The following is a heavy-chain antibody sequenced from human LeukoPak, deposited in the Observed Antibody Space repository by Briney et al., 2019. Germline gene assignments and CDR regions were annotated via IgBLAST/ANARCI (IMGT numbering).Heavy chain of an antibody. CDR3: ARDGHSGYDFAGY. CDR2: IIPILGIA. D-gene: IGHD5-12*01. V-gene: IGHV1-69*04. CDR1: GGTFSSYA. J-gene: IGHJ4*02. Sequence: VKVSCKASGGTFSSYAISWVRQAPGQGLEGMGRIIPILGIANYAQKFQGRVTITADKSTSTAYMELSSLRSEDTAVYYCARDGHSGYDFAGYWGQGTLVTVSS.